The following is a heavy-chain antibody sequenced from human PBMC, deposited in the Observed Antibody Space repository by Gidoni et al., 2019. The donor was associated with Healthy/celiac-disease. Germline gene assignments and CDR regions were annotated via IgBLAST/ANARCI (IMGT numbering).Heavy chain of an antibody. D-gene: IGHD4-17*01. CDR3: AKDHRAYGDYVDYYYGMDV. CDR2: MRGSVGST. CDR1: GFTFSSYA. J-gene: IGHJ6*02. Sequence: EVQLLESGGGLVQPGVSLRLSCAASGFTFSSYAISWVRQSPGKGLGWVAAMRGSVGSTYYEEAVKGRFTIYRDNSKNTLYLQMNSLRAEDTAVYYCAKDHRAYGDYVDYYYGMDVWGQGTTVTVSS. V-gene: IGHV3-23*01.